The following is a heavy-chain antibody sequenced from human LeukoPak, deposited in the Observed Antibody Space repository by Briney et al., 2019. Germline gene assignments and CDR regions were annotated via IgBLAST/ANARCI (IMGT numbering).Heavy chain of an antibody. CDR1: GGSIRSYY. J-gene: IGHJ3*02. V-gene: IGHV4-59*08. Sequence: PSETLSLTCTVSGGSIRSYYWSWIRQPPGKGLEWIGYIYYSGSTNYNPSLKSRVTISVDTSKNQLSLRLSSVTAADTAVYYCARRTGYFDAFDIWGQGTMVTVSS. CDR2: IYYSGST. D-gene: IGHD6-25*01. CDR3: ARRTGYFDAFDI.